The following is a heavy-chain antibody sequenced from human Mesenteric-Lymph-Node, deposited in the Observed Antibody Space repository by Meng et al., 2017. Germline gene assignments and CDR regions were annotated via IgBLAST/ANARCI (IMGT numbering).Heavy chain of an antibody. J-gene: IGHJ4*02. V-gene: IGHV1-69*05. Sequence: SVKVSCQASGGTFSSYAISWVRQAPGQGLEWMGGIIPIFGTANYAQKFQGRVTITTDESTSKAYMELSSLRSEDTAVYYCASSSTSRYYFDYWGQGTLVTVSS. CDR3: ASSSTSRYYFDY. D-gene: IGHD2-2*01. CDR1: GGTFSSYA. CDR2: IIPIFGTA.